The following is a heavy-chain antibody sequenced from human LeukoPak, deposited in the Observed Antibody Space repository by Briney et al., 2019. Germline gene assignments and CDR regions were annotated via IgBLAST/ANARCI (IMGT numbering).Heavy chain of an antibody. CDR3: ARLAYCGGDCYWVDY. CDR1: DGSISSNSYY. V-gene: IGHV4-39*07. CDR2: INHSGST. D-gene: IGHD2-21*02. Sequence: PSETLSLTCTVSDGSISSNSYYWSWIRQPPGKGLEWIGEINHSGSTNYNPSLKSRVTISVDTSKNQFSLKLSSVTAADTAVYYCARLAYCGGDCYWVDYWGQGTLVTVSS. J-gene: IGHJ4*02.